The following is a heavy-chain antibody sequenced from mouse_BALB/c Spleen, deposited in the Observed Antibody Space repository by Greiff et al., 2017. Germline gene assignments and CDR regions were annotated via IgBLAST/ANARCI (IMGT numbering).Heavy chain of an antibody. CDR1: GFNIKDTY. CDR2: LGTANGNT. CDR3: ASITKVVATDY. Sequence: DVKLVESGAELVKPGASVKLSCPASGFNIKDTYMHWVKQRPEQGLEWIGRLGTANGNTKYDPTLQGKATITADTSSNTAYLQLSSLTSEDTAVYCCASITKVVATDYWGQGTTLTVAS. D-gene: IGHD1-1*01. V-gene: IGHV14-3*02. J-gene: IGHJ2*01.